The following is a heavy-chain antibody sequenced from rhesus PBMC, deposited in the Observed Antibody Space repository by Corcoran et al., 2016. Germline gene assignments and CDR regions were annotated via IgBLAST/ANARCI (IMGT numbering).Heavy chain of an antibody. CDR2: IYSSSGNT. CDR3: ARVCSSGWSGGYFDY. J-gene: IGHJ4*01. D-gene: IGHD6S26*01. Sequence: QVQLQESGPGLLKHSETLSLTCAVSGGSISGGHGWGWIRQPPGKGLEWIGVIYSSSGNTYYNPPLKSRVTISTDTSKTQFSRKLSSVTAADTAVYYCARVCSSGWSGGYFDYWGQGVLVTVSS. CDR1: GGSISGGHG. V-gene: IGHV4S7*01.